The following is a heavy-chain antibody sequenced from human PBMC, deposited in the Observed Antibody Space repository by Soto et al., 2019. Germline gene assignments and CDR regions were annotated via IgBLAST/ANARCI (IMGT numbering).Heavy chain of an antibody. CDR2: IIPIFGTA. V-gene: IGHV1-69*13. CDR1: GGTFSSYA. CDR3: ARSGYDLWSGYLRRDYYYYGMDV. D-gene: IGHD3-3*01. Sequence: GASVKLSCKASGGTFSSYAISWVRQAPGQGLEWMGGIIPIFGTANYAQKFQGRVTITADEATSTAYMELSSLRSEDTAVYYCARSGYDLWSGYLRRDYYYYGMDVWGQGTTVTVSS. J-gene: IGHJ6*02.